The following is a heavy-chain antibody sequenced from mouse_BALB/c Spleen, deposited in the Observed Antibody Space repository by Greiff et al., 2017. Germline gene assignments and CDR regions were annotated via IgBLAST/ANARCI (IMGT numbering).Heavy chain of an antibody. D-gene: IGHD2-1*01. Sequence: QVQLKESGPGLVQPSQSLSITCTVSGFSLTSYGVHWVRQSPGKGLEWLGVIWSGGSTDYNAAFISRLSISKDNSKSQVFFKMNSLQANDTTIYYCARNFGNYGYAMDYWGQGTSVTVSS. V-gene: IGHV2-2*02. CDR2: IWSGGST. J-gene: IGHJ4*01. CDR3: ARNFGNYGYAMDY. CDR1: GFSLTSYG.